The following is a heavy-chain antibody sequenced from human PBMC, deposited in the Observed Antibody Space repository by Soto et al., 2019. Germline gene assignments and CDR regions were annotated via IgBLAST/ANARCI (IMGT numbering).Heavy chain of an antibody. Sequence: GGSLRLSCAASGFTFSDFYMSWIRQAPGKGLEWVSYISSSGSTIYYADSVKGRFTISRDNAKNSLYLQMNSLRAEDTAVYYCARHHKSIVVVVVSPNWFDPWGQGTQVTVSS. CDR3: ARHHKSIVVVVVSPNWFDP. CDR1: GFTFSDFY. CDR2: ISSSGSTI. J-gene: IGHJ5*02. V-gene: IGHV3-11*01. D-gene: IGHD2-15*01.